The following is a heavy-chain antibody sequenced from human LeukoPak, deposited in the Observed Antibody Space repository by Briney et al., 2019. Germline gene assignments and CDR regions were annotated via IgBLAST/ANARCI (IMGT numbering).Heavy chain of an antibody. CDR3: ARDGYCSSTSCYSPTHYYYYGMDV. J-gene: IGHJ6*02. CDR1: GYTFTSYG. Sequence: ASVKVSCKASGYTFTSYGISWVRQAPGQGLEWMGWISAYNGNTNYAQKLQGRVTMTTDTSTSTAYMELRSLRSDDTAVHYCARDGYCSSTSCYSPTHYYYYGMDVWGQGTTVTVSS. D-gene: IGHD2-2*01. V-gene: IGHV1-18*01. CDR2: ISAYNGNT.